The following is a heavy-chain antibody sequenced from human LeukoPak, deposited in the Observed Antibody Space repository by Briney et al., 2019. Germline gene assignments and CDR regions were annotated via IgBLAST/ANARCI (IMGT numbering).Heavy chain of an antibody. CDR1: GFTFSSYA. J-gene: IGHJ4*02. V-gene: IGHV3-23*01. CDR2: ISGSGGST. CDR3: ARQAEWEPPTHPNLDY. Sequence: PGGSLRLSCAASGFTFSSYAMSWVRQAPGKGLEWVSAISGSGGSTYYADSVKGRFTISRDNAKNSLYLQMNSLRAEDTAVYYCARQAEWEPPTHPNLDYWGQGTLVTVSS. D-gene: IGHD1-26*01.